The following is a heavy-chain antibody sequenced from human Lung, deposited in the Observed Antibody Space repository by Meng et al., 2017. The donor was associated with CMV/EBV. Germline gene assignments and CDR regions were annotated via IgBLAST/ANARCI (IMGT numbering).Heavy chain of an antibody. V-gene: IGHV3-7*04. CDR2: INQDGSEK. J-gene: IGHJ5*02. D-gene: IGHD2-15*01. CDR1: GFTFSNYW. CDR3: VRGSGREWLDP. Sequence: GGSLRLXCAASGFTFSNYWMSWVRQAPGKGLEWVASINQDGSEKHYMDSVKGRFTISRDNAKNALYLKMNSLRAEDTALYFCVRGSGREWLDPWGQGPLVTVSS.